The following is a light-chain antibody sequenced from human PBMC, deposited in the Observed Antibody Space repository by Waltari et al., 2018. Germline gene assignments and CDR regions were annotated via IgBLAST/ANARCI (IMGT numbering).Light chain of an antibody. Sequence: SYVLTQTPSVSVAPRKTARITCGGDNIGTKSVHWYQQKPGQAPVLVIYDDRDRASGIPERISGSNSGNTATLTIGRVEAGDEADYYCQVWDSSSDPVIFGGGTKLTVL. CDR1: NIGTKS. V-gene: IGLV3-21*04. CDR2: DDR. J-gene: IGLJ2*01. CDR3: QVWDSSSDPVI.